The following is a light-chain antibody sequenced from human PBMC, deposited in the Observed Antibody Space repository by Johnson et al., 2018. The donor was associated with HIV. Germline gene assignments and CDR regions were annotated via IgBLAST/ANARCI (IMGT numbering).Light chain of an antibody. CDR3: VGWDSSLSGYV. Sequence: QSVLTQPPSVSAASGQKVTISCSGSSSNIGNNYVSWYQQLPGTAPKLLIYENNKRPSGIPDRFSGSKSGTSATLGITGLQPGDEADYYCVGWDSSLSGYVFGTGTTVTVL. J-gene: IGLJ1*01. CDR1: SSNIGNNY. CDR2: ENN. V-gene: IGLV1-51*02.